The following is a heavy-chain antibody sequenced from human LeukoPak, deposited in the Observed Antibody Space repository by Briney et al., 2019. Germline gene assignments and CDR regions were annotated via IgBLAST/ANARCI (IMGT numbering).Heavy chain of an antibody. V-gene: IGHV3-9*01. CDR1: GFTFDDYA. J-gene: IGHJ2*01. CDR3: ARVSESEWNFDL. D-gene: IGHD1-14*01. CDR2: ISWNSGSI. Sequence: PGGSLRLSCAASGFTFDDYAMHWVRQAPGKGLEWVSGISWNSGSIGYADSVKGRFTLSRDNAKNSLYLQMNSLRAEDTAVYYCARVSESEWNFDLWGRGTLVTVSS.